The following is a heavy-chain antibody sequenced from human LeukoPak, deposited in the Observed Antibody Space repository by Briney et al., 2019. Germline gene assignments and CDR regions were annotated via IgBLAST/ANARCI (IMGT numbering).Heavy chain of an antibody. CDR3: ARSCDFWSGPPFDP. Sequence: ASVKVSCKASGYTFTSYGISWVRQAPGQGLEWMGWINPNSGGTKYAQKFQGRVTLTRDTSISTAYMELSRLRCDDTAVYYCARSCDFWSGPPFDPWGQGTLVTVSS. J-gene: IGHJ5*02. D-gene: IGHD3-3*01. V-gene: IGHV1-2*02. CDR1: GYTFTSYG. CDR2: INPNSGGT.